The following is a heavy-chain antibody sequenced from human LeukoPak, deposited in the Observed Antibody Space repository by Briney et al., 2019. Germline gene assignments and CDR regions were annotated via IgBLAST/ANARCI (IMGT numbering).Heavy chain of an antibody. D-gene: IGHD3-22*01. V-gene: IGHV1-18*01. Sequence: ASVTVSFKASGYTFTSYGISWVRQAPGQGLEWMGWISAYNGNTNYAQKLQGRVTMTTDTSTSTAYMELRSLRSDDTAVYYCARRSGYYYDSSGYDYWGQGTLVTVSS. CDR1: GYTFTSYG. J-gene: IGHJ4*02. CDR3: ARRSGYYYDSSGYDY. CDR2: ISAYNGNT.